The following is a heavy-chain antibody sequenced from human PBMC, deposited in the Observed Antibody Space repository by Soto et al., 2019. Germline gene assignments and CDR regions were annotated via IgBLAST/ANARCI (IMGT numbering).Heavy chain of an antibody. D-gene: IGHD5-12*01. CDR2: IYSGGST. V-gene: IGHV3-66*01. CDR3: ARDRGYR. Sequence: EVQLVESGGGLVQPGGSLRLSCAASGFSVRDNYMKWVRQAPGKGLEWVSLIYSGGSTFYADSVKGRFTISRDNSKNTLFLQMNNLRVDDTAVYYCARDRGYRWGQGTMVTVSA. CDR1: GFSVRDNY. J-gene: IGHJ3*01.